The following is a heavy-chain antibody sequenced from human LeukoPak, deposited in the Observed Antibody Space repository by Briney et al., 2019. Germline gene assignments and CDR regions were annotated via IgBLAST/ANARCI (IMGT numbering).Heavy chain of an antibody. V-gene: IGHV3-23*01. CDR3: AKDLRIRAGVPDY. CDR2: ISSGGGFT. Sequence: GGSLRLSCAASGFAFSTYAMSWVRQAPGKGLEWVSTISSGGGFTYYSDSVKGRFTISRDSSKNTLCLQMNSLRAEDTAVYYCAKDLRIRAGVPDYWGQGTLVTVSS. J-gene: IGHJ4*02. D-gene: IGHD2-8*01. CDR1: GFAFSTYA.